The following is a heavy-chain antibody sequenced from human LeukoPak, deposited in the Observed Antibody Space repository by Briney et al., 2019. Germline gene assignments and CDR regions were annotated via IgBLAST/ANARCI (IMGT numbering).Heavy chain of an antibody. V-gene: IGHV4-31*03. CDR2: IYYSGST. CDR1: GGSISSGGYY. CDR3: ARGGCSGTSCPYYFDY. Sequence: PSETLSLTCTVSGGSISSGGYYWSWIRQHPGKGLEWIGYIYYSGSTYYNPSLKSRVTISVDTSKNQFSLKLSSVTAADTAVYYCARGGCSGTSCPYYFDYWGQGTLVTVSS. D-gene: IGHD2-2*01. J-gene: IGHJ4*02.